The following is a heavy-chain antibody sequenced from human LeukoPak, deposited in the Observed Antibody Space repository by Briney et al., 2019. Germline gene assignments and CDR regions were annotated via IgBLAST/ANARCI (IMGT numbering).Heavy chain of an antibody. CDR2: INYSGST. CDR3: ARGLDYGDYYFYYGMDV. Sequence: SETLPLTCTVSGGSVSSTTYYWSWIRQPPGKGLEWIARINYSGSTYYNPSLKSRVTISVDTSENQFSLKLSSVTAADTAVYYCARGLDYGDYYFYYGMDVWGQGTTVTVSS. D-gene: IGHD4-17*01. CDR1: GGSVSSTTYY. V-gene: IGHV4-39*01. J-gene: IGHJ6*02.